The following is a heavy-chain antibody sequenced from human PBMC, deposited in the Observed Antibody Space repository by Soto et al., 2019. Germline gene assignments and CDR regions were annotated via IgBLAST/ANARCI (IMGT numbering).Heavy chain of an antibody. Sequence: QVQLVESGGGVVQPGRSLRLSCAAYGFTFSSFAMHWVRQAPGKGLEWVAVILYDGSTKYYADSVKGRFTICRDNSKNTLYLQMNSLRAEDTAVYYCTRSVVTAPSAKGPKDYWGQGTLVTVSS. CDR1: GFTFSSFA. CDR2: ILYDGSTK. CDR3: TRSVVTAPSAKGPKDY. D-gene: IGHD2-21*02. V-gene: IGHV3-30-3*01. J-gene: IGHJ4*02.